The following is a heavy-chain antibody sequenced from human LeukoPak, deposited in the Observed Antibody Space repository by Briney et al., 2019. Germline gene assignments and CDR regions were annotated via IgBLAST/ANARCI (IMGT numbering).Heavy chain of an antibody. D-gene: IGHD1-26*01. CDR3: ARGLVGTTGEQNWFDP. CDR1: GGSISNYY. CDR2: IYASGST. V-gene: IGHV4-4*07. J-gene: IGHJ5*02. Sequence: SETLSLTCTVSGGSISNYYWSWIRQSAGKGREWIGRIYASGSTNYNPSLKSRVTISLDKSKNQFSLKLTSMTAADTAVYHCARGLVGTTGEQNWFDPWGQGTLVTVSS.